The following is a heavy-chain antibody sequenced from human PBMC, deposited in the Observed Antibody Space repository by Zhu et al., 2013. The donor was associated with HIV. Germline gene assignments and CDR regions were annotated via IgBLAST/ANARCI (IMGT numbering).Heavy chain of an antibody. Sequence: QVQLVQSGAEVKKPGASVKVSCKASGYTFNNYDINWVRQAPGQGLEWMGWMNPNSGNSGYTQKFQGRITMTRNASINTAYMELTSLTSDDTAVYYCARVAIAAAGNDWFDPWGQGTLVTVSS. CDR3: ARVAIAAAGNDWFDP. CDR2: MNPNSGNS. J-gene: IGHJ5*02. V-gene: IGHV1-8*02. CDR1: GYTFNNYD. D-gene: IGHD6-13*01.